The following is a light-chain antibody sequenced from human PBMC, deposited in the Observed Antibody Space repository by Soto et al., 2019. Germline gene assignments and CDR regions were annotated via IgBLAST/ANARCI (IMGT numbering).Light chain of an antibody. V-gene: IGLV2-11*01. J-gene: IGLJ2*01. CDR1: SSDVGAYNF. CDR3: CSFAGNYVL. Sequence: QSALTQPRSVSGSPGQSVTISCTGTSSDVGAYNFVSWYQQHPGKAPKLIIYEVNKRPSGVPDRFSGSKSGNTASLTISGLQAEDEADYFFCSFAGNYVLFGGGTKLPVL. CDR2: EVN.